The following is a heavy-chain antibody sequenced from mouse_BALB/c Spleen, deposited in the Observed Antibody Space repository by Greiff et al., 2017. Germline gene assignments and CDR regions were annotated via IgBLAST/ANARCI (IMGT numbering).Heavy chain of an antibody. V-gene: IGHV1-7*01. J-gene: IGHJ4*01. Sequence: VKLMESGAELAKPGASVKMSCKASGYTFTSYWMHWVKQRPGQGLEWIGYINPSTGYTEYNQKFKDKATLTADKSSSTAYMQLSSLTSEDSAVYYCARGITTAYAMDYWGQGTSVTVSS. CDR2: INPSTGYT. CDR3: ARGITTAYAMDY. CDR1: GYTFTSYW. D-gene: IGHD1-2*01.